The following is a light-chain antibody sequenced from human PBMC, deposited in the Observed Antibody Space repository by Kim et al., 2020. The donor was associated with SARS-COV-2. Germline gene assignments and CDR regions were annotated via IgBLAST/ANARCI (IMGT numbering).Light chain of an antibody. J-gene: IGKJ1*01. CDR3: LQDAHRPPT. CDR1: RSLLQTTRKTY. Sequence: PTFISCKSSRSLLQTTRKTYFYWYVQKPGQSPQLLIYEVSSRFSGVPDRFSGSWSGTDFTLKISRVEAEDVGIYYCLQDAHRPPTFGQGAKVDI. V-gene: IGKV2-29*02. CDR2: EVS.